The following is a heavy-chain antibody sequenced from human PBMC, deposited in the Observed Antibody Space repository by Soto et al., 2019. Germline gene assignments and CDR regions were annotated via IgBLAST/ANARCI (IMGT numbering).Heavy chain of an antibody. CDR1: GFIFDDYV. CDR3: TIRPGSCHSDFEN. D-gene: IGHD6-19*01. V-gene: IGHV3-49*04. CDR2: ISNGGRT. Sequence: PSGSLSLSCVASGFIFDDYVMTWVLQAPGKGLEWVGEISNGGRTEYAPSVKGRFTVSRDDSKSDVYLKLNGLNADDTAVYYCTIRPGSCHSDFENWGQGTLVTVSS. J-gene: IGHJ4*02.